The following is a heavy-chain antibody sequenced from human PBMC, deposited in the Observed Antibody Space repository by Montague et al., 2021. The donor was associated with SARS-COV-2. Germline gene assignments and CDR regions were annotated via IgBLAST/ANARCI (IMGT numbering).Heavy chain of an antibody. CDR2: ICYSGST. CDR1: GGSISTFY. J-gene: IGHJ4*02. V-gene: IGHV4-59*01. Sequence: SETLSLTCTVSGGSISTFYCSWIRHPPGKGLEWIGNICYSGSTSYNPAPKSRVTLSVDTSKNQYSLGLTSVTAADTAVYYCAWGRFVDYWGQGTLVTVSS. CDR3: AWGRFVDY. D-gene: IGHD3-10*01.